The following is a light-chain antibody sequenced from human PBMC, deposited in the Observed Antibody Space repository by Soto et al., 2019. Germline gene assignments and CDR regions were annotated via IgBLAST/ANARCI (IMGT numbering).Light chain of an antibody. CDR1: ALPKQY. Sequence: YELAQPPSLSVSPGQTARITCSGDALPKQYAYWYQQKPGQAPVLVIYKDSERPSGIPERFSGSSSGTTVTLTISGVQAEDEADYYCQSADSSGTYVFGTGTKVTV. CDR2: KDS. J-gene: IGLJ1*01. V-gene: IGLV3-25*02. CDR3: QSADSSGTYV.